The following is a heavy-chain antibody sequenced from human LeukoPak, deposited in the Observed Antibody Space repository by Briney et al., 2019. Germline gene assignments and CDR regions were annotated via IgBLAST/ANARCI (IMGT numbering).Heavy chain of an antibody. CDR3: ARVGYSSSSHYFDY. Sequence: SGGSLRLSCAASGFTFSSYSMIWVRQAPGKGLEWVSSISSSSSYIYYADSVKGRFTISRDNAKNSLYLQMNSLRAEDTAVYYCARVGYSSSSHYFDYWGQGTLVTVSS. J-gene: IGHJ4*02. D-gene: IGHD6-6*01. CDR1: GFTFSSYS. V-gene: IGHV3-21*01. CDR2: ISSSSSYI.